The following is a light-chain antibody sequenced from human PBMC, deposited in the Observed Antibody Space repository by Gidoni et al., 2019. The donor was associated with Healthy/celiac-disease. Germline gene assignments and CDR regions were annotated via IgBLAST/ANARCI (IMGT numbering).Light chain of an antibody. Sequence: DIQLTQSPSFLSASVGDRVTITCRASQGISSYLAWYQQKPGKAPKLLIYAASTLQSGVPSRFSGSGSGTEFTLTISSLQPEDFATYYCQQDTFXXXTKLEIK. J-gene: IGKJ2*01. V-gene: IGKV1-9*01. CDR2: AAS. CDR1: QGISSY. CDR3: QQDT.